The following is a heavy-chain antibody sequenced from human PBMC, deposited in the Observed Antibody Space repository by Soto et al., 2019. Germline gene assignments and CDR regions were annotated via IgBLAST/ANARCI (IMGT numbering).Heavy chain of an antibody. Sequence: QVQLVESGGGVVQPGRSLRLSCAASGFTFSSYGMHWVRQAPGKGLEWVAVISYDGSNKYYADSVKGRFTISRDNSKNTLYLQMNSLRAEDTAVYYGAKFAGGHSSSPPFDYWGQGTLVTVSS. J-gene: IGHJ4*02. CDR2: ISYDGSNK. D-gene: IGHD6-6*01. CDR1: GFTFSSYG. CDR3: AKFAGGHSSSPPFDY. V-gene: IGHV3-30*18.